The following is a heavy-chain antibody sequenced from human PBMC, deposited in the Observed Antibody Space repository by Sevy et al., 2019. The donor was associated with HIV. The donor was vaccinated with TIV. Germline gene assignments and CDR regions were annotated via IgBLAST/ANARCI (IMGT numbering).Heavy chain of an antibody. CDR2: IIPLFGTA. Sequence: ASVKVSYKASGGTFSSYAISWVRQAPGQGLEWMGGIIPLFGTANCAQKFQGRVTITADESTSTAYMELSSLRSEDTAVYYCARVFNAGSSGYYPSVAFDIWGQGTMVTVSS. J-gene: IGHJ3*02. CDR1: GGTFSSYA. V-gene: IGHV1-69*13. CDR3: ARVFNAGSSGYYPSVAFDI. D-gene: IGHD3-22*01.